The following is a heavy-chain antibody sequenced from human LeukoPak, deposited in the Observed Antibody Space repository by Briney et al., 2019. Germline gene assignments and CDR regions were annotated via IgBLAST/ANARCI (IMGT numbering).Heavy chain of an antibody. J-gene: IGHJ4*02. CDR1: GFTFSSYA. CDR3: AKGVGYCSGGSCQQFDY. D-gene: IGHD2-15*01. CDR2: ISGSDSST. V-gene: IGHV3-23*01. Sequence: PGGSLRLSCAASGFTFSSYAMSWVRQAPGKGLEWVSTISGSDSSTYYADSVKGRITISRDNSKNTLYLQMNSLRAEDTAVYYCAKGVGYCSGGSCQQFDYWGQGTLVTVSS.